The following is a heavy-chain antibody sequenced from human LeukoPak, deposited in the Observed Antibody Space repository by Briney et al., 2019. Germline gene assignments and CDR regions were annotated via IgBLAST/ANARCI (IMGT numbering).Heavy chain of an antibody. D-gene: IGHD6-6*01. CDR1: GFTFSSFW. CDR2: IKQDGSEK. J-gene: IGHJ4*02. V-gene: IGHV3-7*05. CDR3: ARDRSSSFY. Sequence: GGSLRLSCAASGFTFSSFWMTWVRQAPGKGLEWVANIKQDGSEKYYEDSVKRLFTISRDNADNSLYLQMNSLRADDTAMYYCARDRSSSFYWGQGTLVTVSS.